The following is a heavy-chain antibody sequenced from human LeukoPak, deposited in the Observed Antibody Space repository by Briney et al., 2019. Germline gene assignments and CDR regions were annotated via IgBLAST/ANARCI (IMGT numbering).Heavy chain of an antibody. CDR3: ARTFDTSGYYYYYDN. CDR2: IHKNVGT. CDR1: GGSISSNY. J-gene: IGHJ4*02. Sequence: PSETLSLTCTVSGGSISSNYWSWIRQPPGKGLEWIGYIHKNVGTNHNPALKSRVTISLDTSKNQFSLKLSSVTAADTAAYYCARTFDTSGYYYYYDNWGQGTLVTVSS. D-gene: IGHD3-22*01. V-gene: IGHV4-59*01.